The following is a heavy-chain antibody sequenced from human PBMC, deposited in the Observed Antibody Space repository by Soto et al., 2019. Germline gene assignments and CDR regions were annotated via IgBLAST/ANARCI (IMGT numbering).Heavy chain of an antibody. V-gene: IGHV1-3*01. CDR3: AADTYYYDSSGFPRVAFDI. CDR2: INAGNGNT. Sequence: ASVKVSCKASGYTFTSYAMHWVRQAPGQRIEWMGWINAGNGNTKYSQKFQGRVTITRDTSASTAYMELSSLRSEDTAVYYCAADTYYYDSSGFPRVAFDIWGQGTMVTVSS. D-gene: IGHD3-22*01. CDR1: GYTFTSYA. J-gene: IGHJ3*02.